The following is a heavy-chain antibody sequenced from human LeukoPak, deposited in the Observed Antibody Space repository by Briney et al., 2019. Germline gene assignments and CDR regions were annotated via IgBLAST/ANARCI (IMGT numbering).Heavy chain of an antibody. CDR3: VRVTHSSYSYGYGHGDY. CDR2: IWYDGSNK. V-gene: IGHV3-33*01. J-gene: IGHJ4*02. Sequence: GRSLRLSCAASGFTFSSYGMHWVRQAPGKGLEWVAVIWYDGSNKYYADSVKGRFTISRDNSKNTLYLQMNSLRAEDTAVHYCVRVTHSSYSYGYGHGDYWGQGTLVPVSS. D-gene: IGHD5-18*01. CDR1: GFTFSSYG.